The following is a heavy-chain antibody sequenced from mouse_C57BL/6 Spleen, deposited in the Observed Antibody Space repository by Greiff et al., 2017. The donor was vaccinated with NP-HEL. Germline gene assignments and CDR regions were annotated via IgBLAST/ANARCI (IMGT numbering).Heavy chain of an antibody. CDR3: ARWDYYGSEAMDY. CDR2: INPNNGGT. V-gene: IGHV1-26*01. Sequence: EVQLQQSGPELVKPGASVKISCKASGYTFTDYYMNWVKQSHGKSLEWIGDINPNNGGTSYNQKFKGKATLTVDKSSSTAYMELRSLTSEDSAVYYCARWDYYGSEAMDYWGQGTSVTVSS. D-gene: IGHD1-1*01. J-gene: IGHJ4*01. CDR1: GYTFTDYY.